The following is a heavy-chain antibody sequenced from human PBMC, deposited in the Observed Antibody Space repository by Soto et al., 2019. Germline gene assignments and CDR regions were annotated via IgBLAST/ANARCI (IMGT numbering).Heavy chain of an antibody. J-gene: IGHJ4*02. CDR2: IKQDGSEK. CDR3: AGSSGWLTVN. V-gene: IGHV3-7*01. Sequence: GGSLRLSCAASGFTFTTYWMSWVRQAPGKGLEWVANIKQDGSEKDYVDSVKGRFTISRDNAKNSLYLQMNGLRAEDTAVYYCAGSSGWLTVNWGQGTLVTVSS. D-gene: IGHD6-19*01. CDR1: GFTFTTYW.